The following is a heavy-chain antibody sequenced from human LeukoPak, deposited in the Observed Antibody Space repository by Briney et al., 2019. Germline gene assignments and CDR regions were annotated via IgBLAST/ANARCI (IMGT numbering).Heavy chain of an antibody. D-gene: IGHD4-17*01. Sequence: PSETLSLTCTVSGGSISSYYWSWLRQPPGKGLEWIGYIYYSGSTNYNPSLKSRVTISVDTSKNQFSLKLSSVTAADTAVYYCARVDYGDYFVYWGQGTLVTVSS. CDR3: ARVDYGDYFVY. CDR1: GGSISSYY. J-gene: IGHJ4*02. CDR2: IYYSGST. V-gene: IGHV4-59*01.